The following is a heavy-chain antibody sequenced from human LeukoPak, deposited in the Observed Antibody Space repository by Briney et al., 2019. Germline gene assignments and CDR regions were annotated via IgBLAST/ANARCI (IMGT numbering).Heavy chain of an antibody. J-gene: IGHJ3*02. D-gene: IGHD1-26*01. CDR2: IYYSGST. V-gene: IGHV4-59*08. CDR1: GGSFSGYY. CDR3: ASLFAGTYIDAFDI. Sequence: SETLSLTCAVYGGSFSGYYWSWIRQPPGKGLEWIGYIYYSGSTNYNPSLKSRVTISVDTSKNQFSLKLSSVTAADTAVYYCASLFAGTYIDAFDIWGQGTMVTVSS.